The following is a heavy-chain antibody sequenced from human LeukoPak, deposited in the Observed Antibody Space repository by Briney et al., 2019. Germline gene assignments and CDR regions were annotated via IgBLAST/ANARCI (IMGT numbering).Heavy chain of an antibody. CDR3: AGAAIWYDSSGYYGPIDY. D-gene: IGHD3-22*01. J-gene: IGHJ4*02. CDR1: GYSISSGYY. CDR2: IYHSGST. Sequence: KPSETLSLTCTVSGYSISSGYYWGWIRQPPGKGLEWIGSIYHSGSTYYNPSLKSRVTISVDTSKNQFSLKLSSVTAADTAVYYCAGAAIWYDSSGYYGPIDYWGQGTLVTVSS. V-gene: IGHV4-38-2*02.